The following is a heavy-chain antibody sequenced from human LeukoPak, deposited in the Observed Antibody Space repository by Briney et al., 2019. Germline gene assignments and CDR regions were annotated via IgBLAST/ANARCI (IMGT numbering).Heavy chain of an antibody. D-gene: IGHD2-2*01. CDR3: ARSLIIPTAVTNWLDP. V-gene: IGHV4-31*03. CDR2: IYYSGST. Sequence: PSETLSLTCTVSGGSISSGGYYWSWIRQHPGKGLEGIGYIYYSGSTYYNPSLKSRVTISVDTSRNQFSLKLSSVTAADTAVYFCARSLIIPTAVTNWLDPWGPGTLVTVSS. CDR1: GGSISSGGYY. J-gene: IGHJ5*02.